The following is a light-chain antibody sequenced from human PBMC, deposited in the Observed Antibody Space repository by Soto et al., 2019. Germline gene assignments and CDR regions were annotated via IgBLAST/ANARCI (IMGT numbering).Light chain of an antibody. CDR2: DAS. Sequence: EIVMTQSPATLSVSPGDRATLSCRASQSVSSSLAWYQQIPGQAPRLLIYDASTRATGFPAGFGGSGCGTDFSLTFSSLQSEDFAVYYCQQYNNWPPLTFGGGTKVELK. CDR3: QQYNNWPPLT. V-gene: IGKV3-15*01. J-gene: IGKJ4*01. CDR1: QSVSSS.